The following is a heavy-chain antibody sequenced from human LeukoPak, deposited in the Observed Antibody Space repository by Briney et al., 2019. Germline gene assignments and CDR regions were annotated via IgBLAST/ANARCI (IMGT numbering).Heavy chain of an antibody. D-gene: IGHD3-3*01. J-gene: IGHJ6*03. V-gene: IGHV5-51*01. CDR2: IYPGDSDT. CDR3: ARLSDFWSGFPYYYMDV. Sequence: HGESLKISFQRSGYSFTSYWIGWVRQLPGKGLEWMGIIYPGDSDTRYSPSFQGQVTISADKSISTAYLQWSSLKASDTAMYYCARLSDFWSGFPYYYMDVWGKGTTVTVSS. CDR1: GYSFTSYW.